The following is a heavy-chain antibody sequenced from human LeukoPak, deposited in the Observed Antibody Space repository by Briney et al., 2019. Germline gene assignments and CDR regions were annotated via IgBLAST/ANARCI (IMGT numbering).Heavy chain of an antibody. V-gene: IGHV4-59*01. D-gene: IGHD7-27*01. CDR1: GGSISSYY. CDR3: ARAPRSWGFDY. CDR2: IYYSGST. J-gene: IGHJ4*02. Sequence: SETLSLTCTVSGGSISSYYWSWIRQPPGKGLEWIGYIYYSGSTNYNPSLKSRVTISVDTSKNQFSLKLSSVTAADTAVYYCARAPRSWGFDYWGQGTLVTVSS.